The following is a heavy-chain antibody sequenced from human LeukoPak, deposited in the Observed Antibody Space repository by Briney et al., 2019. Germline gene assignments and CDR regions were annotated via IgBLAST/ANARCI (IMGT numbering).Heavy chain of an antibody. CDR3: ARVLSAYYDFFDY. CDR2: SYTSGNT. CDR1: GASISSGSYY. Sequence: PSETLSLACTVSGASISSGSYYWSWIRQPAGKGLEWIGRSYTSGNTNYNPSLKSRVTISVDTSKNQLSLKLSSVTAADTAVYYCARVLSAYYDFFDYWGQGTLVTVSS. J-gene: IGHJ4*02. D-gene: IGHD3-3*01. V-gene: IGHV4-61*02.